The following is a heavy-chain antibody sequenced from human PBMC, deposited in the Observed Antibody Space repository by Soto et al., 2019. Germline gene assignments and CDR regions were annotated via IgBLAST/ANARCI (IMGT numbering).Heavy chain of an antibody. CDR2: VSGGGGTT. CDR1: GFSFSSYA. D-gene: IGHD3-22*01. CDR3: AKDYIGGYGFDY. V-gene: IGHV3-23*01. Sequence: GGSLRLSCTASGFSFSSYAMTWVRQSPGKGLEWVSVVSGGGGTTYYADPVKGRFTISRDNSNNTLYLHMSSLTAEDTAVYYCAKDYIGGYGFDYWGQGTLVTVSS. J-gene: IGHJ4*02.